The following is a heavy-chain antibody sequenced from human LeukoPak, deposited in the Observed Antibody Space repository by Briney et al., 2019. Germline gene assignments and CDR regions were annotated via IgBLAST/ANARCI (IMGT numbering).Heavy chain of an antibody. D-gene: IGHD5-12*01. CDR2: IYYSEST. V-gene: IGHV4-59*01. CDR1: GGSISSYY. J-gene: IGHJ4*02. CDR3: ARGKWHYYFDY. Sequence: SETLSLTCTVSGGSISSYYWSWIRQPPGKGPEWIGYIYYSESTNYNPSLKSRVTISVDTSKNQFSLKLSSVTAADTAVYCCARGKWHYYFDYWGQGTLVTVSS.